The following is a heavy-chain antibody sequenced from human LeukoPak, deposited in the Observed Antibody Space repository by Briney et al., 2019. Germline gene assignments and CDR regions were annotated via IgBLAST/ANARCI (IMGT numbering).Heavy chain of an antibody. CDR3: ARTAVGPEYYFDY. V-gene: IGHV4-31*03. CDR2: IYYSGST. Sequence: PSETLSLTCTVSGGSISSGGYYWSWIRQHPGKGLEWIGYIYYSGSTYYNPSLRSRVTISVDTSKNQFSLKLSSVTAADTAVYYCARTAVGPEYYFDYWGQGTLVTVSS. D-gene: IGHD1-14*01. CDR1: GGSISSGGYY. J-gene: IGHJ4*02.